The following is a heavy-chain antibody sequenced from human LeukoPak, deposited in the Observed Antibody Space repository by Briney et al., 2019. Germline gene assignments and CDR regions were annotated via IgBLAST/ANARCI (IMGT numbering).Heavy chain of an antibody. D-gene: IGHD1-26*01. CDR2: IWNDGSDE. V-gene: IGHV3-33*06. Sequence: GGSLRLSCAASGFIFSKYAMHWVRQTPGKGLEWVAAIWNDGSDENYADSVKGRFTISSDNSKNTLYLQMNSLRAEDTAVYYCAYEIGRSQGAFDIWGQGTMITVSS. CDR3: AYEIGRSQGAFDI. CDR1: GFIFSKYA. J-gene: IGHJ3*02.